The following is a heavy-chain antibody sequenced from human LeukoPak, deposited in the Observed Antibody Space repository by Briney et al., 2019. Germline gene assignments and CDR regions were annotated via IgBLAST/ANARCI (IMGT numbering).Heavy chain of an antibody. CDR1: GFTFSSYA. V-gene: IGHV3-23*01. Sequence: GGSLRLSCAASGFTFSSYAMSWVRQAPGKGLEWVSAISSGGGRTYYADSVKGRFTISRDNSKCTLYLQMNSLRAEDTAVYYCAKDSSSSNYYYGLDVWGQGTTVTVSS. CDR3: AKDSSSSNYYYGLDV. D-gene: IGHD6-6*01. J-gene: IGHJ6*02. CDR2: ISSGGGRT.